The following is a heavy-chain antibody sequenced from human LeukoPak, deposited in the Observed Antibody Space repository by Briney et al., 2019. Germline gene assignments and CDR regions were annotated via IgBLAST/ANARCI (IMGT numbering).Heavy chain of an antibody. Sequence: GGSLRLSCAASGFTFSSYSMSWVRQAPGKGLEWVANIKQDGSDKHYVDSVKGRFTISRDNAKNSVFLQMNSLRAEDTAVYYCAREARAPPHWGQGTLVTVSS. CDR1: GFTFSSYS. V-gene: IGHV3-7*05. CDR2: IKQDGSDK. CDR3: AREARAPPH. J-gene: IGHJ4*02.